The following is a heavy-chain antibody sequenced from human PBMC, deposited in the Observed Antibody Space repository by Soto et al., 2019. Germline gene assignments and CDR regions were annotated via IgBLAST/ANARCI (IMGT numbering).Heavy chain of an antibody. Sequence: QVQLQESGPGLVKPSETLSLTCTVSGGSISNDGYSWRWIRQLPGKGLEWIGNIYYSGSTSYNPSLTSRVTISVATSKNQFALNLNSVTAADAAMYYFARSHPAGMDVWGQGATVTVSS. J-gene: IGHJ6*02. CDR3: ARSHPAGMDV. CDR2: IYYSGST. CDR1: GGSISNDGYS. V-gene: IGHV4-31*03.